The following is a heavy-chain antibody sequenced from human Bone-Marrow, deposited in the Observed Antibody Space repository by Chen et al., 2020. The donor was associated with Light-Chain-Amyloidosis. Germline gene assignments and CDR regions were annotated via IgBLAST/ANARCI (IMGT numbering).Heavy chain of an antibody. CDR2: IYPDDSDA. D-gene: IGHD5-12*01. V-gene: IGHV5-51*01. Sequence: EVQLEQSGPEVKKPGASLELSCKGPGYTFPNYWIGWVRQMPGKGLEWMGVIYPDDSDARYSPSFEGQVTISADKSITTAYLQWRSLKASDTAMYYCARRRDGYNFDYWGQGTLVTVSS. J-gene: IGHJ4*02. CDR1: GYTFPNYW. CDR3: ARRRDGYNFDY.